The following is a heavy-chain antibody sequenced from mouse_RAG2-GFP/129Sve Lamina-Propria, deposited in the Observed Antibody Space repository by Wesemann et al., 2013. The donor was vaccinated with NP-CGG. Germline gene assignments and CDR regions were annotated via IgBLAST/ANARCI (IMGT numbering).Heavy chain of an antibody. CDR3: ASQYYYGSSYWYFDV. Sequence: QVQLKESGPGLVAPSQSLSITCTVSGFSLTSYAISWVRQPPGKGLEWLGVIWTGGGTNYKFSSQIQTEHQQRQLQESSFLKMNSLQTDDTARYYCASQYYYGSSYWYFDVWGTGTTVTVSS. CDR1: GFSLTSYA. J-gene: IGHJ1*03. V-gene: IGHV2-9-1*01. D-gene: IGHD1-1*01. CDR2: IWTGGGT.